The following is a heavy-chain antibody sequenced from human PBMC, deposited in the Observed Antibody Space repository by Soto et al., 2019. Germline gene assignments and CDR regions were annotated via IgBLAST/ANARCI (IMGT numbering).Heavy chain of an antibody. CDR3: ARQRLEWAFGGVNWFDP. J-gene: IGHJ5*02. Sequence: QVQLVQSGAEVKKPGASVKVSCKASGYTFTSYDINWVRQATGQGLEWMGWMNPNSGNAGYAQKFQGRVTMTRNTSISTAYMELSSLRSEDTAVYYCARQRLEWAFGGVNWFDPWGQGTLVTVSS. D-gene: IGHD3-16*01. V-gene: IGHV1-8*01. CDR1: GYTFTSYD. CDR2: MNPNSGNA.